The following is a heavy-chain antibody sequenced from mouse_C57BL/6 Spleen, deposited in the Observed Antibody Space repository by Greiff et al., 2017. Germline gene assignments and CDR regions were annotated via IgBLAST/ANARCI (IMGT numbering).Heavy chain of an antibody. CDR3: ATKGHITTVANWYFDV. CDR2: IWGDGST. V-gene: IGHV2-3*01. J-gene: IGHJ1*03. D-gene: IGHD1-1*01. Sequence: VQLQQSGPGLVAPSQSLSITCTVSGFSLTSYGVSWVRQPPGKGLEWLGVIWGDGSTNYHSALISRLSISKDNSKSQVFLKLNSLQTDDTATYYCATKGHITTVANWYFDVWGTGTTVTVSS. CDR1: GFSLTSYG.